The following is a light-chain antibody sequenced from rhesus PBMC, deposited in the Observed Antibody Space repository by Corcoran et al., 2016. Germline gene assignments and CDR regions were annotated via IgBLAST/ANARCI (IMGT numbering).Light chain of an antibody. V-gene: IGKV1-32*01. CDR1: QDISSY. J-gene: IGKJ1*01. CDR2: YAN. CDR3: QQYKSFPWT. Sequence: DIQMTQSPSSLSASVGDRVTITCRASQDISSYVNWYQQKSGKAPKLLISYANRLESGVPSRLSGSGSGTEFTLLIRSLPPEDFATYHCQQYKSFPWTFGQGTKVEIK.